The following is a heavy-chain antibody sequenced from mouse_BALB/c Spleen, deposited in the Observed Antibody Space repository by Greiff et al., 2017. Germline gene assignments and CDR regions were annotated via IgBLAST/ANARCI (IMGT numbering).Heavy chain of an antibody. J-gene: IGHJ4*01. D-gene: IGHD1-1*01. CDR3: AREGNYYGSSSMDY. V-gene: IGHV1-14*01. CDR2: INPYNDGT. CDR1: GYTFTSYV. Sequence: VQLQQSGPELVKPGASVKMSCKASGYTFTSYVMHWVKQKPGQGLEWIGYINPYNDGTKYNEKFKGKATLTSDKSSSTAYMELSSLTSEDSAVYYCAREGNYYGSSSMDYWGQGTSVTVSS.